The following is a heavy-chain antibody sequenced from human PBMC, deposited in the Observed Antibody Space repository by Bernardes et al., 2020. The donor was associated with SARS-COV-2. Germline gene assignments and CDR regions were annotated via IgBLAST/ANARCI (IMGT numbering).Heavy chain of an antibody. CDR3: ARSGYCSSTSCYGGPFDY. J-gene: IGHJ4*02. Sequence: GSLRLSCAASGFTFSSYDMHWVRQATGKGLEWVSAIGTAGDTYYPGSVKGRFTISRENAKNSLYLQMNSLRAGDTAVYYCARSGYCSSTSCYGGPFDYWGQGTLVTVSS. D-gene: IGHD2-2*03. CDR1: GFTFSSYD. CDR2: IGTAGDT. V-gene: IGHV3-13*01.